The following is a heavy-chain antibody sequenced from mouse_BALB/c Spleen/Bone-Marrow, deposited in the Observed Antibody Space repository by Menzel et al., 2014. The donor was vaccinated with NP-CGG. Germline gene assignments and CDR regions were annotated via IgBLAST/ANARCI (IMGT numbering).Heavy chain of an antibody. CDR1: GYTFTSYW. CDR3: ARREVRREGYYFDY. CDR2: IAPGSGST. J-gene: IGHJ2*01. Sequence: DLVKPGASVNLSCKASGYTFTSYWINWIKQRPGQGLEWIGRIAPGSGSTYYNEMFKGKATLTVDTSSSTAYIQLSSLSSEDSAVYFCARREVRREGYYFDYWGQGTTLTVSS. D-gene: IGHD2-14*01. V-gene: IGHV1S41*01.